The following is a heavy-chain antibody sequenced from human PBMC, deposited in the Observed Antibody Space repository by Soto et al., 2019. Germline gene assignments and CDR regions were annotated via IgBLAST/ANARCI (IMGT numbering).Heavy chain of an antibody. J-gene: IGHJ4*02. D-gene: IGHD4-17*01. CDR1: GGSISSYY. V-gene: IGHV4-59*01. Sequence: SETLSLTCTVSGGSISSYYWSWIRQPPGKGLEWIGYIYYSGSTNYNPSLKSRVTISVDTSKNQFSLKLSSVTAADTAVYYCARAYGDYIDYWGQGTLVTVSS. CDR2: IYYSGST. CDR3: ARAYGDYIDY.